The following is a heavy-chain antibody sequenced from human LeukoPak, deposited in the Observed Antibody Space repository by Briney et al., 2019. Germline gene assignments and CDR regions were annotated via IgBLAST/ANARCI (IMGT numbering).Heavy chain of an antibody. Sequence: PSETLSLTCNVSGVSINSGDYYWSWLRQPPGKGLEWIGYIYYSGTTYYNPSLKSRVTISVDTSKNQFSLNLSSVTAADTAVYYCARDDSGYDIVDYWGQGTLVTVSS. CDR2: IYYSGTT. D-gene: IGHD5-12*01. CDR1: GVSINSGDYY. CDR3: ARDDSGYDIVDY. V-gene: IGHV4-30-4*01. J-gene: IGHJ4*02.